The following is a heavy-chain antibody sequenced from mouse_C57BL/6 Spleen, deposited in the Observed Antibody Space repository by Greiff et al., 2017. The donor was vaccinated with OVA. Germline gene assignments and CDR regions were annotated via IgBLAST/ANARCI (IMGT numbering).Heavy chain of an antibody. CDR3: ASDDGYPFAY. Sequence: QVQLKQPGAELVKPGASVKLSCKASGYTFTSYWMHWVKQRPGQGLEWIGMIHPNSGSTNYNEKFKSKATLTVDKSSSTAYMQLSSLTSEDSAVYYCASDDGYPFAYWGQGTLVTVSA. CDR1: GYTFTSYW. V-gene: IGHV1-64*01. CDR2: IHPNSGST. D-gene: IGHD2-3*01. J-gene: IGHJ3*01.